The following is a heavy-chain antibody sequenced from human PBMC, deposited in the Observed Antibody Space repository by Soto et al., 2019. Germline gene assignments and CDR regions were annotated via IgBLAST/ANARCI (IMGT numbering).Heavy chain of an antibody. CDR1: GFTFSTNA. CDR3: ASDSSGYYGMSRFDY. D-gene: IGHD3-22*01. V-gene: IGHV3-30-3*01. CDR2: ISYDGSNK. J-gene: IGHJ4*02. Sequence: QVQLVESGGGAVQPGRSLRLSCVASGFTFSTNAMHWVRQAPGKGLEWVAVISYDGSNKYYADSVKGRFTISRDNSKNTLYVQLNSLRAEDTAVYYCASDSSGYYGMSRFDYWGQGTLVTVSS.